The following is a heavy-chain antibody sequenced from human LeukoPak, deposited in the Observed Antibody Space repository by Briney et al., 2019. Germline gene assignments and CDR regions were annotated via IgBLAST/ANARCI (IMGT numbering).Heavy chain of an antibody. V-gene: IGHV3-23*01. CDR1: GFTFSTYA. D-gene: IGHD4-17*01. Sequence: GGSLRLSCAASGFTFSTYAMIWVRQAPGRGLEWVSRISGSGDSTNYADSVKGRFTISRDNSKNTLYLQMNSLRAEDTAVYYCAKDIYGDYNPPFDYWGQGTLVTVSS. CDR2: ISGSGDST. CDR3: AKDIYGDYNPPFDY. J-gene: IGHJ4*02.